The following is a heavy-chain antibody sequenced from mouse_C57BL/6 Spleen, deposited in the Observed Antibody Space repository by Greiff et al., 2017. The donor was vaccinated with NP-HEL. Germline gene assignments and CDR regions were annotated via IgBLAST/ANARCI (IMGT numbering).Heavy chain of an antibody. Sequence: EVQLQESGPGLVKPSQSLSLTCSVTGYSITSGYYWNWIRQFPGNKLEWMGYISYDGSNNYNPSLKNRISITRDTSKNQFFLKLNSVTTEDTATYYCASLYYYGSSWWGQGTTLTVSS. D-gene: IGHD1-1*01. CDR1: GYSITSGYY. CDR2: ISYDGSN. CDR3: ASLYYYGSSW. V-gene: IGHV3-6*01. J-gene: IGHJ2*01.